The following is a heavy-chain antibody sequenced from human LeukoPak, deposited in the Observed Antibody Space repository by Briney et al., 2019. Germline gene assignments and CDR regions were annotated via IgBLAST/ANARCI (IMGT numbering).Heavy chain of an antibody. D-gene: IGHD3-3*01. Sequence: PGGSLRLSCAVSGVTLTSAWMSWVRQAPGKGLEWVGRIKGKTAAGAPDYVASVEGRFTISRDDSKNTLFLQMNSLKTEDTAVYYCLTGDYDFWSGFYSPNHYFDYWGQGTLVTVSS. J-gene: IGHJ4*02. V-gene: IGHV3-15*01. CDR3: LTGDYDFWSGFYSPNHYFDY. CDR1: GVTLTSAW. CDR2: IKGKTAAGAP.